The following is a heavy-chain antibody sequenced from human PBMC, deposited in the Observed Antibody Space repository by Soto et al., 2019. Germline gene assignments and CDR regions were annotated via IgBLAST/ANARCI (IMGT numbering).Heavy chain of an antibody. CDR1: GFTFSSYS. D-gene: IGHD3-22*01. V-gene: IGHV3-21*01. CDR3: ARGFSSGYYIDY. CDR2: ISSSSSYI. Sequence: EVQLVESGGGLVKPGGSLRLSCAASGFTFSSYSMNWVRQAPGKGLEWVSSISSSSSYIYYADSVKGRFTISRDNAKNSLYLQMNSLRAEDTAVYYCARGFSSGYYIDYWGQGTLVTVSS. J-gene: IGHJ4*02.